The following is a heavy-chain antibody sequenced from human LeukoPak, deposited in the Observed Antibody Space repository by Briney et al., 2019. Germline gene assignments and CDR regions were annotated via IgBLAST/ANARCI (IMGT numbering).Heavy chain of an antibody. CDR1: GGSISSSSYY. CDR2: IYYSGST. CDR3: ARVRQSYEVYYYMDV. J-gene: IGHJ6*03. D-gene: IGHD5-12*01. V-gene: IGHV4-39*07. Sequence: SETLSLTCTVSGGSISSSSYYWGWIRQPPGKGLEWIGSIYYSGSTYYNPSLKSRVTISVDTSKNQFSLKPSSVTAADTAVYYCARVRQSYEVYYYMDVWGKGTTVTVSS.